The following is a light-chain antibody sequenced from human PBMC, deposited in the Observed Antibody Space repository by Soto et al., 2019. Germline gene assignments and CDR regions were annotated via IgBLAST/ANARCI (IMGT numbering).Light chain of an antibody. CDR1: SSDVGGYNY. CDR2: EVS. CDR3: SSYAGSNNPYV. J-gene: IGLJ1*01. Sequence: QSVLNQPPSTSGSPGQSVTISCTRTSSDVGGYNYVSWYQQHPGKAPKLMIYEVSKRPSGVPDRFSGSMSGNTASLTVSGLQAEDEADYYCSSYAGSNNPYVFGTGT. V-gene: IGLV2-8*01.